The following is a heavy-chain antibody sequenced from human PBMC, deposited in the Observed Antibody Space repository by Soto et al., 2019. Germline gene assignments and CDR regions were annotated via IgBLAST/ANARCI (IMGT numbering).Heavy chain of an antibody. V-gene: IGHV1-46*01. CDR1: GYTFTSYY. D-gene: IGHD6-6*01. CDR3: AKDTRSSEVSWFDT. J-gene: IGHJ5*02. Sequence: ASVKVSCKASGYTFTSYYMHWVRQAPGQGLEWMGIIHPSGGSTSYAQKFQGRVTMTRDTSTSTVYMELSSLRSEDSAMYYCAKDTRSSEVSWFDTWGQGTQVTVSS. CDR2: IHPSGGST.